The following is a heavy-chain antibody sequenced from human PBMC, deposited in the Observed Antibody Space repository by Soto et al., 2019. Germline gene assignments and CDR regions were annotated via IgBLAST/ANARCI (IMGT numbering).Heavy chain of an antibody. Sequence: QVQLQQWGAGLLKPSETLSLTCAVYGGSFSGYYWSWIRQPPGKGLEWIGEINHSGSTNYNPSLKSRVTISVDTSKNQFSLKLSSVTAADTAVYYCARGGRITMVRGVMPFDYWGQGTLVTVSS. CDR1: GGSFSGYY. CDR2: INHSGST. V-gene: IGHV4-34*01. CDR3: ARGGRITMVRGVMPFDY. J-gene: IGHJ4*02. D-gene: IGHD3-10*01.